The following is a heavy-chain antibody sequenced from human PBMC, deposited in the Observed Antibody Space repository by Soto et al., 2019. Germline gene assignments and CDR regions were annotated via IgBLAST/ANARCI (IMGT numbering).Heavy chain of an antibody. J-gene: IGHJ3*02. V-gene: IGHV3-30-3*01. CDR3: AAVWGIGVGAFDI. Sequence: GGSLRLSCAASGFTFSSYAMHWVRQAPGKGLEWVAVISYDGSNKYYADSVKGRFTISRDNSKNTLYLQMNSLRAEDTAVYYCAAVWGIGVGAFDIRGQGTMVTVSS. D-gene: IGHD3-16*01. CDR2: ISYDGSNK. CDR1: GFTFSSYA.